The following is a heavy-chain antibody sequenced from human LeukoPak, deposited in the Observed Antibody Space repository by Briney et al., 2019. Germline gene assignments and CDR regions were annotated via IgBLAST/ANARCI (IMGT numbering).Heavy chain of an antibody. CDR2: LSETGDTT. D-gene: IGHD3-3*01. CDR3: AKDLSTGFWSGYQDY. J-gene: IGHJ4*02. CDR1: GFSFSDHA. V-gene: IGHV3-23*01. Sequence: GGSLRLSCAASGFSFSDHAMNWVRQAPGKGLEWVSSLSETGDTTDYADSVKGRFTISRDNSKNTLYLQMNSLRAEDTAVYYCAKDLSTGFWSGYQDYWGQGTLVTVSS.